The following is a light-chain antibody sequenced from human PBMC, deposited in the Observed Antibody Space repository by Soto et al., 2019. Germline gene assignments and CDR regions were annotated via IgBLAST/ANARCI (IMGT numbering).Light chain of an antibody. V-gene: IGKV1-39*01. J-gene: IGKJ5*01. Sequence: DIQMTQSPSSLSASVGDRVTITCRASQSISSYLNWYQQKPGKDPKLLIYAASSLQSGVPSRFSGSGSGTDFNLTISSLQTEDFATYYCQQSYSTIITFGQGTRLEIK. CDR1: QSISSY. CDR2: AAS. CDR3: QQSYSTIIT.